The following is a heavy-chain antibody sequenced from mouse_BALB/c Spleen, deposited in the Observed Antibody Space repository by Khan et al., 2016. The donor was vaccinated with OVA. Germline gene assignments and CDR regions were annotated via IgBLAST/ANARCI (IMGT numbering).Heavy chain of an antibody. CDR3: AREGYDGYYRAWFAY. CDR2: IYPGDGDS. D-gene: IGHD2-3*01. CDR1: GHAFSDYW. V-gene: IGHV1-80*01. J-gene: IGHJ3*01. Sequence: QVQLQQSGAELVRPGSSVTISCKASGHAFSDYWMNWVKQRPGQGLEWIGQIYPGDGDSNYNGKFKGKATLTVDKASSTAYMQLSSLTSEDSAVYIWAREGYDGYYRAWFAYWGQGTLVTVSA.